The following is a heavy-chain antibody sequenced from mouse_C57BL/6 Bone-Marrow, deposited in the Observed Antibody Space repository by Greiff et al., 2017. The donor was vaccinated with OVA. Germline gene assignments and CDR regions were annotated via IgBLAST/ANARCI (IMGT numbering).Heavy chain of an antibody. CDR3: AKHYYGWAWFAY. D-gene: IGHD1-2*01. Sequence: QVQLQQPGAELVRPGPSVKVSSKATGYAITNYLIEWVKQRPGQGLVWTGVINPGSGGTNYNEKFKGKATLTADKSSSTAYMQLSSLTSEDSAVYFCAKHYYGWAWFAYWGQGTLVAVSA. CDR1: GYAITNYL. CDR2: INPGSGGT. J-gene: IGHJ3*01. V-gene: IGHV1-54*01.